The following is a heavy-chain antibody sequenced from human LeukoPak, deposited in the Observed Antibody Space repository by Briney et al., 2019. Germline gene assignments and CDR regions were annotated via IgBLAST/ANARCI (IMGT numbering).Heavy chain of an antibody. CDR1: GFTFSSYA. V-gene: IGHV3-23*01. CDR2: ISGSGGST. D-gene: IGHD1-26*01. J-gene: IGHJ6*03. CDR3: AKPEVGAPYYYYYMDV. Sequence: GGSLRLSCAASGFTFSSYAMSWVRQAPGKGLEWVSAISGSGGSTYYADSVKGRFTISRDNSKTTLYLQMNSLRAEDTAVYYCAKPEVGAPYYYYYMDVWGKGTTVTVSS.